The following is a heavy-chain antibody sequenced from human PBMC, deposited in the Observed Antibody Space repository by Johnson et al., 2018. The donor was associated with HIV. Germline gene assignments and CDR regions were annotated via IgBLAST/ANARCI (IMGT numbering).Heavy chain of an antibody. D-gene: IGHD3-22*01. J-gene: IGHJ3*01. Sequence: VQLVESGGGLVKPGGSLRLSCAASRFTFSDYYMSWIRQTPGKGLEWVSYISSSGGSPYYADSVKGRFTISRDNSKHTLYLQMNSLRVEDTATYYCAKDQGAGEVTMRVVVTPPARAFDVWGHGTMVIVSS. CDR1: RFTFSDYY. V-gene: IGHV3-11*01. CDR3: AKDQGAGEVTMRVVVTPPARAFDV. CDR2: ISSSGGSP.